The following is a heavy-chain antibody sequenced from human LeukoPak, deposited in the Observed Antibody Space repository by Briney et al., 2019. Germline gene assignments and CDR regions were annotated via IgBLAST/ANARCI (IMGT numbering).Heavy chain of an antibody. CDR3: AKNYQLLSY. Sequence: PSETLSLTCTVSGGSISSYYWSWIRQPPGKGLEWIGYIYYSGSTNYNPSLKSRVTISVDTSKNQFSLKLSSVTAADTAVYYCAKNYQLLSYWGQGTLVTVSS. V-gene: IGHV4-59*01. J-gene: IGHJ4*02. D-gene: IGHD2-2*01. CDR2: IYYSGST. CDR1: GGSISSYY.